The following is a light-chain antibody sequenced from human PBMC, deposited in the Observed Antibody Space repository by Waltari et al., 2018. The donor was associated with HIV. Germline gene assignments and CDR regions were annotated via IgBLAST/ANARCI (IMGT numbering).Light chain of an antibody. J-gene: IGLJ2*01. CDR3: SSFANRDGFYVL. CDR1: NSDIGTYDY. Sequence: QSALTQPPSASGSPGQSVTLSCPGTNSDIGTYDYVSWYQQHPGKAPKLVISEVTKRPSGVSDLFSGSKSGNTAFLTVSGLQAEDEADYYCSSFANRDGFYVLFGGGTRLTVL. V-gene: IGLV2-8*01. CDR2: EVT.